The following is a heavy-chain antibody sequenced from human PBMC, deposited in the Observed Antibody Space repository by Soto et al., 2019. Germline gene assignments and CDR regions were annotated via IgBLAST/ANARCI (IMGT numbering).Heavy chain of an antibody. D-gene: IGHD3-22*01. Sequence: ASVGVSCKASGCTFTSYGMSWVRQDPGQGLECMGWISAPTGSSEYAQRFQGRVTITTGRSTSTDYMELRSRRSVDTAVYYCEGAFFYKCSDTSGYPSAAFDFWGPGTLVTVSS. CDR2: ISAPTGSS. J-gene: IGHJ4*03. CDR1: GCTFTSYG. V-gene: IGHV1-18*01. CDR3: EGAFFYKCSDTSGYPSAAFDF.